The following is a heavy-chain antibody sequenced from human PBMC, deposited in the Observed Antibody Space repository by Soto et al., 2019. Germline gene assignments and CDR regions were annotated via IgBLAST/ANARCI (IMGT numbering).Heavy chain of an antibody. CDR2: INGEASST. D-gene: IGHD2-8*01. CDR1: GFTFRDHW. V-gene: IGHV3-74*01. J-gene: IGHJ5*02. CDR3: ARARLPNCTNGVCINWFDP. Sequence: GGSLRLSCAASGFTFRDHWMHWVRQAPGKGLVWVSRINGEASSTSYADAVKGRFTISRDNAKNTLYLQMNSLRAEDTAVYYCARARLPNCTNGVCINWFDPWGQGTLVTVSS.